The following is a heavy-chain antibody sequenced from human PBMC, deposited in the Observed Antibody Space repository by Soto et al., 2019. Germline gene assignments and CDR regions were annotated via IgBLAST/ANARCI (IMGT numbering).Heavy chain of an antibody. CDR2: ISYDGNRK. CDR1: GFTFSTYD. J-gene: IGHJ1*01. D-gene: IGHD5-12*01. CDR3: AIGAGYSLLLQYFQH. V-gene: IGHV3-30-3*01. Sequence: GGSLRLSCAASGFTFSTYDMHWVRQAPGKGLEWVAVISYDGNRKDYADSVKGRFTISRDNSMNTLYLQMDTLGTEDTAVYYCAIGAGYSLLLQYFQHWGQGTLVTVSS.